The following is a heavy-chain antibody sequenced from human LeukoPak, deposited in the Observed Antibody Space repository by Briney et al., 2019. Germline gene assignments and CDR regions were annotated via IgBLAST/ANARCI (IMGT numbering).Heavy chain of an antibody. CDR1: GGSISSSSYY. CDR2: IYYSGST. CDR3: AREGYTSGWYKADY. J-gene: IGHJ4*02. Sequence: SETLSLTCTVSGGSISSSSYYWGWIRQPPGKGLEWIGSIYYSGSTYYNPSLKSRVTISVDTSKNQFSLKLSSVTAADTAVYYCAREGYTSGWYKADYWGQGTLVTVSS. D-gene: IGHD6-19*01. V-gene: IGHV4-39*07.